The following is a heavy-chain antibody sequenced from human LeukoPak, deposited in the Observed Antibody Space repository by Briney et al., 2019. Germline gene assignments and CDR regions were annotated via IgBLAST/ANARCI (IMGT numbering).Heavy chain of an antibody. CDR2: IYYSGST. V-gene: IGHV4-39*01. Sequence: SETLSLTCTVSGGSISSRRYYWGWIRHPPGKGLEWIGNIYYSGSTYYNPSLKTRVTISVDTSKNQFSLKLSSVTAADTAVYYCARQDYGGTDYWGQGTLVTASS. CDR3: ARQDYGGTDY. J-gene: IGHJ4*02. CDR1: GGSISSRRYY. D-gene: IGHD4-23*01.